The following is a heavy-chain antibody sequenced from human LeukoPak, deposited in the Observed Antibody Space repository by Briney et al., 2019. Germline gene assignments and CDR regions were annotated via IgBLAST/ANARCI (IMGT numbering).Heavy chain of an antibody. J-gene: IGHJ4*02. CDR1: GGSFSGYY. Sequence: PSETLSLTCAVYGGSFSGYYWSWIRQPPGKGLEWIGEINHSGSTNYNPSLKSRVTISVDTSKNQFSLKLSSVTAVDTAVYYCARGYGDFWSGSYGDWGQGTLVTVSS. D-gene: IGHD3-3*01. CDR2: INHSGST. V-gene: IGHV4-34*01. CDR3: ARGYGDFWSGSYGD.